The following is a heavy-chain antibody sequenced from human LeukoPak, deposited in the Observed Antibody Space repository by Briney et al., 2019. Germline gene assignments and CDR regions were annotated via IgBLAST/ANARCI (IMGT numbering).Heavy chain of an antibody. V-gene: IGHV3-21*01. CDR1: GFTFSSYS. D-gene: IGHD1-26*01. CDR3: ARDLIVGGPAILGY. CDR2: ISSSSSYI. Sequence: PGGSLRLSCAASGFTFSSYSMNWVRQAPGKGLEWVSSISSSSSYIYYADSVKGRFTISRDNAKNSPYLHMNSLRAEDTAVYYCARDLIVGGPAILGYWGQGTMVTVSS. J-gene: IGHJ4*02.